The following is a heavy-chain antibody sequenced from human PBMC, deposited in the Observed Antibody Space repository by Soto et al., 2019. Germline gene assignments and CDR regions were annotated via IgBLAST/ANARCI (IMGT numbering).Heavy chain of an antibody. D-gene: IGHD2-8*02. J-gene: IGHJ4*02. CDR1: GFIFSDFW. CDR2: VKPDGSDK. Sequence: EVQLVESGGGSVQPGGSLRLSCAASGFIFSDFWMNWVRQAPGRGREWVADVKPDGSDKYYVDSVRGRFTISRDNAKDSLYLQLSSLRAEDTAVYYCATEMYWSFDYWGQGALVTVSS. CDR3: ATEMYWSFDY. V-gene: IGHV3-7*01.